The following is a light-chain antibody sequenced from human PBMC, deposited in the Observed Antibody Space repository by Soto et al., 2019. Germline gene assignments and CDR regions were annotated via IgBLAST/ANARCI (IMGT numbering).Light chain of an antibody. CDR2: DVS. CDR1: NSDIGGYNY. CDR3: CSVAAKDTVWV. V-gene: IGLV2-11*01. Sequence: QSALTQPRSVSGSPGQSVTISCTGTNSDIGGYNYVSWYQQHPGKAPKFMIYDVSRRPSGVPDRFSGSKSGNTASLTISGLQAEDEADYYCCSVAAKDTVWVFGGGTKVTVL. J-gene: IGLJ3*02.